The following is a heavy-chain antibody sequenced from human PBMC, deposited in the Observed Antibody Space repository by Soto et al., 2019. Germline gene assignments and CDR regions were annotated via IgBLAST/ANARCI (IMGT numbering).Heavy chain of an antibody. CDR2: IHQTGST. D-gene: IGHD1-1*01. CDR3: AGRSSFASVQLFFREISIYNRLDP. V-gene: IGHV4-39*01. J-gene: IGHJ5*02. Sequence: SETLSLTCTVSNGSISSPIYYWGWIRQPPGKGLEWIGSIHQTGSTYYNPSLQGRVTISVDTSKNQFSLKLSSVTAADTAMYFCAGRSSFASVQLFFREISIYNRLDPWGQETRVTVSS. CDR1: NGSISSPIYY.